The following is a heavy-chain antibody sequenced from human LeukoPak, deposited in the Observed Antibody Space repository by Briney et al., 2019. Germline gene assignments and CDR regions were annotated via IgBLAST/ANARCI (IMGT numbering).Heavy chain of an antibody. Sequence: SETLSLTCTVSGGSIRSTSYYWGWIRQPPGKGLEWIGSMSYSGSTYYNPSLKSRVTISADTSKNQFSLKLSSVTAADTAVYYCARRRGSHYFDYWGQGTLVTVSS. CDR2: MSYSGST. D-gene: IGHD3-16*01. J-gene: IGHJ4*02. CDR1: GGSIRSTSYY. CDR3: ARRRGSHYFDY. V-gene: IGHV4-39*01.